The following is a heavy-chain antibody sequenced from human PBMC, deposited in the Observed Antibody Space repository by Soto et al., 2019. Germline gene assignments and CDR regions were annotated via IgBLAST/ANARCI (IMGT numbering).Heavy chain of an antibody. V-gene: IGHV2-70*12. CDR2: IDWDDDK. D-gene: IGHD6-19*01. CDR1: GFSLSTSGVG. J-gene: IGHJ4*02. Sequence: SGPTLVNPTQTLTLTCTFSGFSLSTSGVGVGWIRQPPGKALEWLARIDWDDDKFYNTSLKTRLTISKDTSKNQVVLITTNMDPVDTATYFCAHTASGRHAFDYWGQGILVTVSS. CDR3: AHTASGRHAFDY.